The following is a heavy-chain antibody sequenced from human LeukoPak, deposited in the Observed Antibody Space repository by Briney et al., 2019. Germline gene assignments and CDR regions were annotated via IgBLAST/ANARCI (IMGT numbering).Heavy chain of an antibody. CDR3: ARYYYGSGSQEFDY. CDR2: IYYSGST. D-gene: IGHD3-10*01. V-gene: IGHV4-59*13. CDR1: GGSISSYY. J-gene: IGHJ4*02. Sequence: SETLSLTCTVSGGSISSYYWSWIRQPPGKGLEWIGYIYYSGSTNYNPSLKSRVTISVDTSENQFSLKLSSVTAADTAVYYCARYYYGSGSQEFDYWGQGTLVTVSS.